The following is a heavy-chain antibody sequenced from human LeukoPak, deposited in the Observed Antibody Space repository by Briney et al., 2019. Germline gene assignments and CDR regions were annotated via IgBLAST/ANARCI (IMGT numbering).Heavy chain of an antibody. CDR3: TKRVVPAGSSGGDHYALDV. J-gene: IGHJ6*02. V-gene: IGHV3-33*06. CDR2: IWYDGSYK. D-gene: IGHD2-2*01. CDR1: GITFSNYG. Sequence: GSLRLSCVASGITFSNYGMHWVRQAPGKGLEWVAGIWYDGSYKNYVDSVKGRFTISRDNSKNTLFLDMNSLRVEDTGVYFCTKRVVPAGSSGGDHYALDVWGQGTTVTVSS.